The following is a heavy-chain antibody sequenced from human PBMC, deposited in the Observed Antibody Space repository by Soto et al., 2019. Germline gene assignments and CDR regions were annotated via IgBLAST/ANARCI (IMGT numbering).Heavy chain of an antibody. V-gene: IGHV3-7*01. D-gene: IGHD6-19*01. J-gene: IGHJ4*02. Sequence: PGGSLRLSCAASGFTFSSYWMSWVRRAPGKGLEWVANIKIDGSEKYYVDSVKGRFTISRDNAKNSLYLQMNSLRAEDTAVYYCARDRGRSSSGSTRFFDYWGQGTQVTVSS. CDR2: IKIDGSEK. CDR3: ARDRGRSSSGSTRFFDY. CDR1: GFTFSSYW.